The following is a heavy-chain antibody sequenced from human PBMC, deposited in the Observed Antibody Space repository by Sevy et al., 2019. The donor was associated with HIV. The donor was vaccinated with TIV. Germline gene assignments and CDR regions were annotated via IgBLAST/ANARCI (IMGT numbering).Heavy chain of an antibody. CDR3: VRAIVIEGSF. Sequence: GGSLRLSCAASGFNINTYWMNWVRQAPGKGLEWVANIKYDGSEIYYVDSVRGRFTISKDNARNLVYLQMNSLRAEGTALYYCVRAIVIEGSFWGQGTLVTVSS. V-gene: IGHV3-7*01. CDR1: GFNINTYW. CDR2: IKYDGSEI. D-gene: IGHD2-2*01. J-gene: IGHJ4*02.